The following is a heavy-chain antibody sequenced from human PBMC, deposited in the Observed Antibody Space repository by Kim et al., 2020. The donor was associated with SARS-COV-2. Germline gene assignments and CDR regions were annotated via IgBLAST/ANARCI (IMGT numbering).Heavy chain of an antibody. CDR2: ISGSGGST. D-gene: IGHD3-10*01. J-gene: IGHJ5*02. CDR1: GFTFSSYA. Sequence: GGSLRLSCAASGFTFSSYAMSWVRQAPGKGLEWVSAISGSGGSTYYADSVKGRFTISRDNSKNTLYLQMNSLRAEDTAVYYCAKDPRVLWFGELGHNWFDPWGQGTLVTVSS. V-gene: IGHV3-23*01. CDR3: AKDPRVLWFGELGHNWFDP.